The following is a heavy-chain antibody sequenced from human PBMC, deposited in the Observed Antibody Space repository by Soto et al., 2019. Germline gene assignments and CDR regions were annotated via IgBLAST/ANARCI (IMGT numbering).Heavy chain of an antibody. CDR1: GFTFRSFT. CDR2: ISSNSAYI. V-gene: IGHV3-21*01. J-gene: IGHJ5*02. CDR3: TRDASRDSSARGWFDP. Sequence: XGSLGLSCAASGFTFRSFTLNWVRQAPGKGLEWVSTISSNSAYIYYTDALRGRFTISRDNAKNSLHLQMNSLRAEDTAVYYCTRDASRDSSARGWFDPWGPGTLVTVSS. D-gene: IGHD6-13*01.